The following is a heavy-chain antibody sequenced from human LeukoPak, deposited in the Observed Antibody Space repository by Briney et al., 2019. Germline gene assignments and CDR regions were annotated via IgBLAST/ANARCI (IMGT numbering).Heavy chain of an antibody. CDR1: GYSFTSYW. D-gene: IGHD3-9*01. V-gene: IGHV5-51*01. CDR2: IYPGDSDT. Sequence: GESLEISCQGSGYSFTSYWIGWVRQLPGKGLEWMGIIYPGDSDTRYSPSFQGQVTISADKSISTAYLQWSSLKASDTAMYYCARGLRYFDWLLYPLYFDYWGQGTLVTVSS. J-gene: IGHJ4*02. CDR3: ARGLRYFDWLLYPLYFDY.